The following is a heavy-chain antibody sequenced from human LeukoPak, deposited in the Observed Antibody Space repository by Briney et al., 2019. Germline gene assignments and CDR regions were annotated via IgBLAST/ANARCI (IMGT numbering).Heavy chain of an antibody. V-gene: IGHV3-23*01. D-gene: IGHD5-12*01. CDR2: ISGSGGST. J-gene: IGHJ4*02. Sequence: QPGGSLRLSCAASGFTFSSYAMSWVRQAPGKGLEWVSAISGSGGSTYYADSVKGRFTISRDNSKNTLYLQMNSLRAEDTAVYYCAKVLTPYSGYDYSFDYWGQGTLVTVSS. CDR1: GFTFSSYA. CDR3: AKVLTPYSGYDYSFDY.